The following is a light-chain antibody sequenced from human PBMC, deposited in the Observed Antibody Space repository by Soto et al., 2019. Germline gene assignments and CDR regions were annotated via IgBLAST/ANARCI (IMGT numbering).Light chain of an antibody. Sequence: EIALTQSPGTLSLSPGERATLSCRASESVSDNYLAWYQQRSGQAPRLVIYGASSRASAVPDRFSGSGSGADFTLTIRRLEPEDFAVYYCQQYGSSPLTFGGGTKVDIK. CDR2: GAS. V-gene: IGKV3-20*01. CDR3: QQYGSSPLT. CDR1: ESVSDNY. J-gene: IGKJ4*01.